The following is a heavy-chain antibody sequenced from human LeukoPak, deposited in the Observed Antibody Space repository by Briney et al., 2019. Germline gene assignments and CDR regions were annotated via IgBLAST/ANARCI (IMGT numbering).Heavy chain of an antibody. Sequence: GGSLRLSCAASGFTFSSYEMNWVRQAPGKGLEWVSYISNSGSTIYYADSVKGRFTISRDNAKNSLYLQMNSLRAEDTAVYYCARGFTGWVTSPIDYWGRGTLVTVSS. D-gene: IGHD2-2*01. J-gene: IGHJ4*02. CDR2: ISNSGSTI. CDR3: ARGFTGWVTSPIDY. V-gene: IGHV3-48*03. CDR1: GFTFSSYE.